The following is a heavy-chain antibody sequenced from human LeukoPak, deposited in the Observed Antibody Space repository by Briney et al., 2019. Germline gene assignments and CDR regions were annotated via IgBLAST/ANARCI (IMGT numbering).Heavy chain of an antibody. J-gene: IGHJ4*02. D-gene: IGHD3-9*01. CDR3: ARGPHGRIYDILTGFDY. Sequence: ASAKVSCKASGYTFTGYYMHWVRQAPGQGLEWMGWINPNSGGTNYAQKFQGRVTMTRDTSISTAYMELSRLRSDDTAVYYCARGPHGRIYDILTGFDYWGQGTLVTVSS. V-gene: IGHV1-2*02. CDR2: INPNSGGT. CDR1: GYTFTGYY.